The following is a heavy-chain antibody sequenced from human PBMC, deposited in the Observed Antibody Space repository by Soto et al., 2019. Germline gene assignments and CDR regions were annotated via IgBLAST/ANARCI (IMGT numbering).Heavy chain of an antibody. CDR1: GFTFSSYG. CDR2: ITGNGGST. D-gene: IGHD4-17*01. V-gene: IGHV3-64*01. J-gene: IGHJ4*02. Sequence: EVQLVESGGGLVQPGGSVRLSCAASGFTFSSYGMHWVRQAPGKGLEYVSAITGNGGSTYYANSVKGRFTNSRDNSKNTLYPQMGTLRADDMAVYYCASGRKDDYGDPGDFDYWGQGTLVTVSS. CDR3: ASGRKDDYGDPGDFDY.